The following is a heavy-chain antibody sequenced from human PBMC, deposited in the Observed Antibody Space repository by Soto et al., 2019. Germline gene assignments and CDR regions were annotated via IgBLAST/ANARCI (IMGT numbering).Heavy chain of an antibody. J-gene: IGHJ4*02. CDR2: IYPGDSNT. CDR3: ARQAYHYDTNSFGY. V-gene: IGHV5-51*01. Sequence: GESLRISCKGSGYRFTTYWIGWVRQMPGKGLEWMGLIYPGDSNTRFSPSFQGQVTISVDMSISTAYLRWSSLRVSDTAMYYCARQAYHYDTNSFGYWGQGTLVTVSS. D-gene: IGHD3-22*01. CDR1: GYRFTTYW.